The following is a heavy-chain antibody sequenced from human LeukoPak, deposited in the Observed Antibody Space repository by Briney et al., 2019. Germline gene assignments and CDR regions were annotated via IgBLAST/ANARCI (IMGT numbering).Heavy chain of an antibody. CDR1: GGSISSYC. CDR2: IYYSGST. Sequence: QPSETLSLTCTVSGGSISSYCWSWIRQPPGKGLEWIGYIYYSGSTNYNPSLKSRVTISVDTSKNQFSLKLSSVTAADTAVYYCARGQKIFGYWGQGTLVTVSS. D-gene: IGHD3-3*01. CDR3: ARGQKIFGY. J-gene: IGHJ4*02. V-gene: IGHV4-59*01.